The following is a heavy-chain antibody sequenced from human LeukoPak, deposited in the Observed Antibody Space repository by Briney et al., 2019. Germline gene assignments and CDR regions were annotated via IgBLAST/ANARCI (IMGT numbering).Heavy chain of an antibody. CDR2: ISGSGGTT. J-gene: IGHJ4*02. D-gene: IGHD2-2*01. CDR1: GVTLSTYA. V-gene: IGHV3-23*01. Sequence: GGSLRLSCAASGVTLSTYAMSWARQAPGKGLEWVSGISGSGGTTYYADSVKGRFTISRDNSKNTLYLQMNSLRAEDTAVYYCAKVGAYQPLLKIDYWGQGALVTVSS. CDR3: AKVGAYQPLLKIDY.